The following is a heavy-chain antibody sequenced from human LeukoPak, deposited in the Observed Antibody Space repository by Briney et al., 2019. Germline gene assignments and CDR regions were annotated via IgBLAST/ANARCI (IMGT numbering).Heavy chain of an antibody. CDR3: ASASRYYDSSGYFNPPFDY. V-gene: IGHV4-39*01. J-gene: IGHJ4*02. Sequence: SETLSLTCTVSGGSISSSSYYWGWIRQPPGKGLEWLGSIYYSGSTYYNTSIKGRVTISVDTSKNQFSLKLSSVTAADTAVYYCASASRYYDSSGYFNPPFDYWGQGTLVTVSS. D-gene: IGHD3-22*01. CDR1: GGSISSSSYY. CDR2: IYYSGST.